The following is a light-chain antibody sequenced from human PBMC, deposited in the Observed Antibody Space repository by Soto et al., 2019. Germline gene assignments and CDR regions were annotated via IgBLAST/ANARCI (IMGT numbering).Light chain of an antibody. V-gene: IGLV2-11*01. CDR3: CSYAGIYTSV. Sequence: QSALTQPRSVSGSPGQSVTISCTGTSSDVGGYNYVSWYQQYPGKAPKLMIYDVSKRPSGVPDRFSGSKSGNTASLTISGLQAEDEDDYYCCSYAGIYTSVFGTGTKVTVL. CDR1: SSDVGGYNY. CDR2: DVS. J-gene: IGLJ1*01.